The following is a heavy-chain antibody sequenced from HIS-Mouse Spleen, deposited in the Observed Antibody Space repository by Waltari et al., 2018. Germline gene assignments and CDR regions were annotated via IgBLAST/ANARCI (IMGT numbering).Heavy chain of an antibody. V-gene: IGHV4-39*07. CDR3: AREIPYSSSWYDWYFDL. J-gene: IGHJ2*01. D-gene: IGHD6-13*01. Sequence: QLQLQESGPGLVKPSETLSLPCTVSGGPISSSSYYWGWIRPPPGKGLEWIGSIYYSGSTYYNPSLKSRVTISVDTSKNQFSLKLSSVTAVDTAVYYCAREIPYSSSWYDWYFDLWGRGTLVTVSS. CDR2: IYYSGST. CDR1: GGPISSSSYY.